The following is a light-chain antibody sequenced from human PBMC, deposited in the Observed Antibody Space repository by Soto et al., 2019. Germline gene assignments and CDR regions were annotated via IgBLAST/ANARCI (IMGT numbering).Light chain of an antibody. J-gene: IGKJ3*01. CDR2: GAS. Sequence: EMVLTQSPGTLSLSPGERATLSCRASQSVTSSYLAWYHQKPGQAPRPLIYGASNRATGFPDRFSGSGSGTDFTLTISRLEPEDFEVYYCPEYARSPLTFGPGTKVD. CDR1: QSVTSSY. V-gene: IGKV3-20*01. CDR3: PEYARSPLT.